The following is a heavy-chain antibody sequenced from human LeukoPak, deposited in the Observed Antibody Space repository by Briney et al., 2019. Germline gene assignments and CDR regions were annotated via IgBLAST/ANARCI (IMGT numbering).Heavy chain of an antibody. CDR2: ISGYNGNT. J-gene: IGHJ4*02. CDR3: ARQGYGGHSRGAADY. V-gene: IGHV1-18*01. Sequence: ASVKVSCKASGYTFTTYVIIWVRQAPGQGLEWMGWISGYNGNTNYAQKLQARVTMTTDTSTSTAYMELRSLRSDDTAVYYCARQGYGGHSRGAADYWGQGTLVTVSS. CDR1: GYTFTTYV. D-gene: IGHD4-23*01.